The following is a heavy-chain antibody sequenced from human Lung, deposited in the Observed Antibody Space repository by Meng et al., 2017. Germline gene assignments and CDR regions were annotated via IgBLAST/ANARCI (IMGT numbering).Heavy chain of an antibody. CDR1: GCATRSGGYY. Sequence: QAARRASGPVLVKPSQTLSLTCTVSGCATRSGGYYWSWMSQHPGKGLEWLGYIYYCGGTFYNPSIKSRVTSPVDTFKNQVSMKLSSVTAAVTAVYYCARAPYYYASGSYSTSWYFDLWGRGTLVTVSS. J-gene: IGHJ2*01. CDR2: IYYCGGT. D-gene: IGHD3-10*01. V-gene: IGHV4-31*03. CDR3: ARAPYYYASGSYSTSWYFDL.